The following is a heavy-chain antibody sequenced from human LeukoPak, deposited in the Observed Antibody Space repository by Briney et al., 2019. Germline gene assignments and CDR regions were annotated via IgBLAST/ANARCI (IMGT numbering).Heavy chain of an antibody. J-gene: IGHJ4*02. CDR2: VYDSGRA. D-gene: IGHD3-9*01. CDR3: ARLRKGRYFDYFFES. Sequence: PSETLSLTCTASGDSVSTINSYWGWIRQPPGKGLEWIGNVYDSGRANYSPSLRSRVTMSVDTSKNRFSLKMTSVTAADTAVYFCARLRKGRYFDYFFESWGQGALVTVSS. V-gene: IGHV4-39*02. CDR1: GDSVSTINSY.